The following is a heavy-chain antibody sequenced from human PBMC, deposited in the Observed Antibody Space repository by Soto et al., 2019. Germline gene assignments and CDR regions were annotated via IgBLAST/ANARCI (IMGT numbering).Heavy chain of an antibody. D-gene: IGHD3-16*02. V-gene: IGHV1-18*01. Sequence: GASVKVSCKASGYTFTSYGISWVRQAPGQGLEWMGWISAYNGNTNYAQKLQGRVTMTTDTSTSTAYMELRSLRSDDTAVYYCARTYHDYIWGSYRYPNFDYWGQGTLVTVSS. CDR1: GYTFTSYG. CDR3: ARTYHDYIWGSYRYPNFDY. J-gene: IGHJ4*02. CDR2: ISAYNGNT.